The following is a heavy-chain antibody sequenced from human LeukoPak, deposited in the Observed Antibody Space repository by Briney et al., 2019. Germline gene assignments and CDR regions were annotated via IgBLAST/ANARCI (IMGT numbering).Heavy chain of an antibody. V-gene: IGHV3-30*04. J-gene: IGHJ5*02. CDR1: GFTFSSYA. D-gene: IGHD2-2*01. Sequence: GRSLRLSCAASGFTFSSYAMHWVRQAPGKGLEWVALISYDGSNKYYADSVKGRFTISRDNSKNTLYLQMNSLRAEDTAVYYCAKEPGYCSSTSCYGLKMSWGQGTLVTVSS. CDR3: AKEPGYCSSTSCYGLKMS. CDR2: ISYDGSNK.